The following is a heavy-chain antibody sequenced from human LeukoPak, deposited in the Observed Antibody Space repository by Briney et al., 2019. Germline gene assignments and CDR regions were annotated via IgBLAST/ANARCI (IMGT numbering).Heavy chain of an antibody. CDR3: VKERYTSGWYRFDN. CDR1: GFTFSSYA. J-gene: IGHJ4*02. D-gene: IGHD6-19*01. Sequence: GSLRLSCSASGFTFSSYAMHWVRQAPGKGLEYVSAISSSGGSTYYPDSVKGRFTISRDNSKKTLYLQLSSLRAEDTAVYYCVKERYTSGWYRFDNWGQGTLVTVSS. CDR2: ISSSGGST. V-gene: IGHV3-64D*06.